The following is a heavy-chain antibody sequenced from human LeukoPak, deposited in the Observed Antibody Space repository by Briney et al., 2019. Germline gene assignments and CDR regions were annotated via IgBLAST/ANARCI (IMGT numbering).Heavy chain of an antibody. CDR3: VRDDRDYSGYHFDC. J-gene: IGHJ4*02. D-gene: IGHD5-12*01. CDR1: GFIFRKYV. Sequence: SLRLSCAASGFIFRKYVIHWVLQPAAPGLEAVAFISKNGRDKNYADSVQRRFTTARDDSKNPLYMQVNSLIAEDTAVFYCVRDDRDYSGYHFDCWGQGTEVSVPS. V-gene: IGHV3-30*01. CDR2: ISKNGRDK.